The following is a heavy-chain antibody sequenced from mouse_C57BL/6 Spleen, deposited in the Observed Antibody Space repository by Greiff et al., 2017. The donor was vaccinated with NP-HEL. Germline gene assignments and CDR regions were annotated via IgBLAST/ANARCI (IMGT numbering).Heavy chain of an antibody. CDR3: AVYYYGSSGYFDY. CDR1: GFTFSDYG. D-gene: IGHD1-1*01. Sequence: DVKLVESGGGLVKPGGSLKLSCAASGFTFSDYGMHWVRQAPEKGLEWVAYISSGSSTIYYADTVKGRFTISRDNAKNTLFLQMTSLRSEDTAMYYCAVYYYGSSGYFDYWGQGTTLTVSS. J-gene: IGHJ2*01. CDR2: ISSGSSTI. V-gene: IGHV5-17*01.